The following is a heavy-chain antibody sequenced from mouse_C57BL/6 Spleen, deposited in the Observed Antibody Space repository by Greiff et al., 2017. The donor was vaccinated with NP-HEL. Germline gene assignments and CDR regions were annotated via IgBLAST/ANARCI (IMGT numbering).Heavy chain of an antibody. D-gene: IGHD2-4*01. CDR1: GYAFSSSW. CDR2: IYPGDGDT. CDR3: ARDYDYERTGFAY. J-gene: IGHJ3*01. V-gene: IGHV1-82*01. Sequence: VQLQQSGPELVKPGASVKISCKASGYAFSSSWMNWVKQRPGKGLEWIGRIYPGDGDTNYNGKFKGKGPLTADKSSSTAYMQLSSLTSEDSAVYFWARDYDYERTGFAYWGQGTLVTVAA.